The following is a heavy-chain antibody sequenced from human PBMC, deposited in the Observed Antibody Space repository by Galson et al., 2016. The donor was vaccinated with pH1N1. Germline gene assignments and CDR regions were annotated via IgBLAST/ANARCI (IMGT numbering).Heavy chain of an antibody. Sequence: SLRLSCAASGFTFSNARMNWVRQAPGKGLEWVGRSKSKTDGGTTDYAAPVKGRFTVSRDDSKNTLYLEMNSLKTEDTAVYYCATEYYLASGTDPLVGYCGMDVWGQGTTVTVSS. CDR3: ATEYYLASGTDPLVGYCGMDV. V-gene: IGHV3-15*01. J-gene: IGHJ6*02. CDR2: SKSKTDGGTT. D-gene: IGHD3-10*01. CDR1: GFTFSNAR.